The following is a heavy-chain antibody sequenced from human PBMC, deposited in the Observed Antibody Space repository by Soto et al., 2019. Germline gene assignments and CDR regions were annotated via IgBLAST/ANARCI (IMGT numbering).Heavy chain of an antibody. CDR1: GFTFSSDW. CDR3: ARGDDFWSGHFDY. J-gene: IGHJ4*02. CDR2: IKQDGSEK. Sequence: EVQLVESGGGLVQPGGSLRLSCAASGFTFSSDWMSWVRQAPGKGLEWVANIKQDGSEKYYVDSVKGRFTISRDNAKNSLYLQMNSLRAEDTAVYYCARGDDFWSGHFDYWGQGTLVTVSS. V-gene: IGHV3-7*04. D-gene: IGHD3-3*01.